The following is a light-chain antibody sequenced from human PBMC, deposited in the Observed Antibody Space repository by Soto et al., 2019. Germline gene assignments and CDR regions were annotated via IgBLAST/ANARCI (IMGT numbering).Light chain of an antibody. V-gene: IGKV1-39*01. CDR2: AAS. Sequence: DIQMTQSPSTLSASVGNRVTITCRASPSISSYLNWYQQKPGKAPKLLIYAASSLQSGVPSRFSGSGSGTDFTLTISSLQPEDFATYYCQQSYSTPWTFGQGTKVYIK. J-gene: IGKJ1*01. CDR1: PSISSY. CDR3: QQSYSTPWT.